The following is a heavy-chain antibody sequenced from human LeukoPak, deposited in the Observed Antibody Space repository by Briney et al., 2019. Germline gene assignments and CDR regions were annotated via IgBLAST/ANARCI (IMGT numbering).Heavy chain of an antibody. CDR2: IYPGDSDT. Sequence: GESVEISCKGSGYSFTSYWIGWVRQMPGKGLEWMGIIYPGDSDTRYSPSFQGQVTISADKSISTSYLQWSSLKASDTAMYYCARHSFTGTPAWCDYWGQGTLVTVSS. D-gene: IGHD1/OR15-1a*01. J-gene: IGHJ4*02. V-gene: IGHV5-51*01. CDR3: ARHSFTGTPAWCDY. CDR1: GYSFTSYW.